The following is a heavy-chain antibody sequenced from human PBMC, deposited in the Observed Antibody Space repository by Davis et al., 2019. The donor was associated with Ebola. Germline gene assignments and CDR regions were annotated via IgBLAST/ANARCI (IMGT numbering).Heavy chain of an antibody. D-gene: IGHD7-27*01. CDR1: GYTFTGYY. V-gene: IGHV1-2*02. CDR3: ARAHRVGKGDY. CDR2: INPNSGGT. J-gene: IGHJ4*02. Sequence: APVKVSCKASGYTFTGYYMHWVRQAPGQGLEWMGWINPNSGGTNNAQKFQGRVTMTRDTSISTAYMELSRLRSDDTAVYYCARAHRVGKGDYWGQGTLVTVSS.